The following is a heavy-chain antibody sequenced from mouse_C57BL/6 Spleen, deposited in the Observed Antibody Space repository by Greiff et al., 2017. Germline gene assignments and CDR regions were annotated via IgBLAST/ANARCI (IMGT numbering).Heavy chain of an antibody. D-gene: IGHD2-4*01. CDR3: ARRNYDGGCAY. V-gene: IGHV1-9*01. CDR2: ILPGSGST. CDR1: GYTFTGYW. J-gene: IGHJ3*01. Sequence: QVQLQQSGAELMKPGASVKLSCKATGYTFTGYWIEWVKQRPGHGLEWLGEILPGSGSTNYNEKFKGKATFTADTSSNTSDMQLSSLTTEDSAIYYWARRNYDGGCAYWGQGTLVTVSA.